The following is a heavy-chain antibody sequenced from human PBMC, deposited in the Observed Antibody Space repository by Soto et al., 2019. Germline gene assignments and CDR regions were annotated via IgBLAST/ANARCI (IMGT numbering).Heavy chain of an antibody. J-gene: IGHJ6*03. D-gene: IGHD1-1*01. CDR1: GYTFTSYD. Sequence: VASVKVSCKASGYTFTSYDINWVRQATGQGLEWMGWMNPNSGNTGYAQKFQGRVTMTRNTSISTAYMELSSLRSEDTAVYYCAREGWNAYYMDVWGKGTTVTVSS. V-gene: IGHV1-8*01. CDR2: MNPNSGNT. CDR3: AREGWNAYYMDV.